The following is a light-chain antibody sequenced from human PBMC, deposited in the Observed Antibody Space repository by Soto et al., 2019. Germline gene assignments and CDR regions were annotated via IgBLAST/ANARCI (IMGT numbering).Light chain of an antibody. CDR2: SNT. Sequence: QSVLTQPPSASGTPGQRVTISCSGSYSNIGSNAVSWYQQLPGTAPKLLMYSNTQRPSGGPARFSGSKSGTSASLAISGLQSEDEADYYCATWDDSLNESVVFGGGTKLTVL. V-gene: IGLV1-44*01. J-gene: IGLJ2*01. CDR1: YSNIGSNA. CDR3: ATWDDSLNESVV.